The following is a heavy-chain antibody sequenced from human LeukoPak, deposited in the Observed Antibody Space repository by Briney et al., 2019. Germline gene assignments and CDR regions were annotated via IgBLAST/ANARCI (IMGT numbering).Heavy chain of an antibody. CDR1: GGSFSGYY. J-gene: IGHJ4*02. CDR2: INHSGST. CDR3: ARRQVTMIVVSEANFDY. V-gene: IGHV4-34*01. Sequence: PSDTLSLTCAVYGGSFSGYYWGWIRQPPGKGLEWIGEINHSGSTNYNPSLKSRVTISVDTSKNQFSLKLSSVTAADTAVYYCARRQVTMIVVSEANFDYWGQGTLVTVSS. D-gene: IGHD3-22*01.